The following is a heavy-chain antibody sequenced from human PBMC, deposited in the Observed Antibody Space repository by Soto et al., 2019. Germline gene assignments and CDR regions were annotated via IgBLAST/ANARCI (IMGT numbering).Heavy chain of an antibody. Sequence: QVQLVQSGAEVKKPGASVKVSCKASGYTFTSYGITWVRQAPGQGLEWMGWISVYNGNTNYAQKLQGRVTMTTDTATSTADMELRSLRSDDTAVYYCERDWGEDSSGYHDYWGQGTLVTVSS. D-gene: IGHD3-22*01. J-gene: IGHJ4*02. CDR3: ERDWGEDSSGYHDY. CDR2: ISVYNGNT. V-gene: IGHV1-18*01. CDR1: GYTFTSYG.